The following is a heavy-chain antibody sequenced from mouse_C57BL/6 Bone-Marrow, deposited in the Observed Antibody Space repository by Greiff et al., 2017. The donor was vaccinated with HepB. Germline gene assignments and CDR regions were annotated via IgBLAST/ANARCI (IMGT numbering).Heavy chain of an antibody. J-gene: IGHJ2*01. V-gene: IGHV1-59*01. D-gene: IGHD4-1*02. Sequence: QVQLQQPGAELVRPGTSVKLSCKASGYTFTSYWMHWVKQRPGQGLEWIGVIDPSDSYTNYNQKFKGKATLTVDTSSSTAYMQLSSLTSEDSAVYYCARGGQLVRYYFDYWGQGTTLTVSS. CDR2: IDPSDSYT. CDR3: ARGGQLVRYYFDY. CDR1: GYTFTSYW.